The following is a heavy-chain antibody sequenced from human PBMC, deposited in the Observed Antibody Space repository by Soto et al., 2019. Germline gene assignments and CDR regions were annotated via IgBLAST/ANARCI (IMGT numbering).Heavy chain of an antibody. CDR1: GFTFSDYG. CDR3: AKGDYKNFFDY. V-gene: IGHV3-30*18. CDR2: ILYDGSYK. D-gene: IGHD4-4*01. J-gene: IGHJ4*02. Sequence: QVQLVESGGGVVQPGRSLRLSCAASGFTFSDYGMHWVRQAPGKGLEWVAVILYDGSYKYYGDSVKGRFTISRDNSKNTLYLQMNSLRAEDTAVYYCAKGDYKNFFDYWGQGALVTVSS.